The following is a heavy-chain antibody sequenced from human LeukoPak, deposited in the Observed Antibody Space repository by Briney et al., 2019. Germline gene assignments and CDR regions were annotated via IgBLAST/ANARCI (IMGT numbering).Heavy chain of an antibody. J-gene: IGHJ4*02. Sequence: PGGSLRLSCAASGFTFSSYAMSWVRQAPGEGLEWVSAISGSGGSTYYADSVKGRFTISRDNSKNTLYLQMNSLRAEDTAVYYCAKGTGYSYGFFDYWGQGTLVTVSS. CDR1: GFTFSSYA. D-gene: IGHD5-18*01. CDR3: AKGTGYSYGFFDY. CDR2: ISGSGGST. V-gene: IGHV3-23*01.